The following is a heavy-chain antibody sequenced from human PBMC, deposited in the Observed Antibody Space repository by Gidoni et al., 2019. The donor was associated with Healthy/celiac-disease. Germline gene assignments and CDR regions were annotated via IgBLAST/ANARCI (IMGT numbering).Heavy chain of an antibody. J-gene: IGHJ4*02. CDR3: ARYPVGDSSGYYHDY. CDR1: GFTSSSYS. D-gene: IGHD3-22*01. V-gene: IGHV3-21*01. CDR2: ISSSSSYI. Sequence: EVQLVESGGGLVKPGGSLRLSCAASGFTSSSYSMNWVRQAPGKGLEWVSSISSSSSYIYYADSVKGRFTITRDNAKNSLYLQMNSLRAEDTAVYYCARYPVGDSSGYYHDYWGQGTLVTVSS.